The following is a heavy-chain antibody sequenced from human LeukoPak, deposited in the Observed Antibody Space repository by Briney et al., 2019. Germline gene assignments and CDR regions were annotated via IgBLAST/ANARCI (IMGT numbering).Heavy chain of an antibody. D-gene: IGHD5-18*01. CDR2: INPNSGGT. V-gene: IGHV1-2*02. CDR3: AILKKNQRTAMASGNALDY. CDR1: GYTFTGYY. J-gene: IGHJ4*02. Sequence: VASVKVSCKASGYTFTGYYMHWVRQAPGQGLEWMGWINPNSGGTNYAQKFQGRVTMTRDTSISTAYMELSRLRSDDTAVYYCAILKKNQRTAMASGNALDYWGQGTLVTVSS.